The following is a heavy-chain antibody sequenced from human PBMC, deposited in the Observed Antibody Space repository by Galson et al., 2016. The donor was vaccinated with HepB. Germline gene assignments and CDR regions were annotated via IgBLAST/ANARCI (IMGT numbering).Heavy chain of an antibody. CDR1: GFAFSSYG. V-gene: IGHV3-30*03. CDR3: ARGALSGWLDY. Sequence: SLRLSCAASGFAFSSYGLHWVRQAPGKGLEWVAVMPFLGNTGKVADSVKGRFTISRDNSKNTLYLQMTSVRSEDTAVYYCARGALSGWLDYWGQGSLVTVSS. CDR2: MPFLGNTG. D-gene: IGHD6-19*01. J-gene: IGHJ4*02.